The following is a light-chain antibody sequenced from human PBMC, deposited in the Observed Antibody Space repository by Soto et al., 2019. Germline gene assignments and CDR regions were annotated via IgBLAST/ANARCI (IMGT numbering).Light chain of an antibody. V-gene: IGKV3-20*01. J-gene: IGKJ2*01. CDR3: QQSGSSPPYT. Sequence: EVVLTQSPGTLSLSPEERASLSCRASQSVSNNYLAWYQQKPGQSPNLLIFGSSDRATGIPDRFSGSGSGTDFPLTISRLDPEDFAVYYCQQSGSSPPYTFGQRTKLEIK. CDR2: GSS. CDR1: QSVSNNY.